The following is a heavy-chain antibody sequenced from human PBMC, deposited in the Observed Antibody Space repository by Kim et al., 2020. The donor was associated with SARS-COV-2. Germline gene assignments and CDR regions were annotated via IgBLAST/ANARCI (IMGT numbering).Heavy chain of an antibody. Sequence: SETLSLTCTVSGGSISSSSYYWGWIRQPPGKGLEWIGSIYYSGSTYYNPSLKSRVTISVDTSKNQFSLKLSSVTAADTAVYYCARRRYYYDSSGYSYYFDYWGQGTLVTVSS. J-gene: IGHJ4*02. CDR3: ARRRYYYDSSGYSYYFDY. CDR2: IYYSGST. CDR1: GGSISSSSYY. D-gene: IGHD3-22*01. V-gene: IGHV4-39*01.